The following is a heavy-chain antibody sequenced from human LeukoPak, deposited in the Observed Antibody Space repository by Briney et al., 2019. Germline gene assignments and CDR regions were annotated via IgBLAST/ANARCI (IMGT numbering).Heavy chain of an antibody. D-gene: IGHD2-8*01. J-gene: IGHJ5*02. Sequence: ASVKVSCKASGYTFTGYYMHWVRQAPGQGLEWMGWINPNSGGTNYAQKFQGRVTMTRNTSISTAYMELSSLRSEDTAVYYCARVTRNGDRFDPWGQGTLVAVSS. V-gene: IGHV1-2*02. CDR1: GYTFTGYY. CDR3: ARVTRNGDRFDP. CDR2: INPNSGGT.